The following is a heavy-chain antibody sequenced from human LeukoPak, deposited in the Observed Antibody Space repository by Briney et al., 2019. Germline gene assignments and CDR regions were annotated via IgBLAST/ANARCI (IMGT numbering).Heavy chain of an antibody. CDR2: IWYDGSKK. Sequence: GGSLRLSCAASRFTFSNFGMHWVRQSPGKGLEWVSVIWYDGSKKFYADSVKGRFTISRDNSKNTLYLQMSSLRADDTAVYYCARVGGYRDYEYYFDYWGQGTLVTVSS. D-gene: IGHD4-17*01. J-gene: IGHJ4*02. CDR1: RFTFSNFG. V-gene: IGHV3-33*01. CDR3: ARVGGYRDYEYYFDY.